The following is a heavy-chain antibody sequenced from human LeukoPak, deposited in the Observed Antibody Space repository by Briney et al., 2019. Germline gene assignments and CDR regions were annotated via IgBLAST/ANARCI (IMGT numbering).Heavy chain of an antibody. J-gene: IGHJ4*02. CDR1: GYTFTSYG. CDR2: ISAYNGNT. CDR3: ASDLSTGRYSFDY. Sequence: ASVKVSCKASGYTFTSYGISWGRQAPGQGLEWMGWISAYNGNTNYAQKLQGRVTMTTDTSTSTAYMELRSLRSEDTDVYSCASDLSTGRYSFDYWGQGTLVTVSS. V-gene: IGHV1-18*01. D-gene: IGHD3-10*01.